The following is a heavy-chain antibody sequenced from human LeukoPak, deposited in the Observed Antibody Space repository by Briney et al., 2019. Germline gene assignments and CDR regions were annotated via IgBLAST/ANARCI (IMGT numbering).Heavy chain of an antibody. CDR1: GYSFTSYW. D-gene: IGHD6-13*01. CDR2: IYPGDSDT. CDR3: ASLIAAAGPSNWFDP. J-gene: IGHJ5*02. Sequence: GESLKISCKGSGYSFTSYWIGWVRQMPGKGLEWMGIIYPGDSDTRYSPSFQGQVTISADKSISTAYLQWSSLKASDTAMYYCASLIAAAGPSNWFDPWGQRTLVTVSS. V-gene: IGHV5-51*01.